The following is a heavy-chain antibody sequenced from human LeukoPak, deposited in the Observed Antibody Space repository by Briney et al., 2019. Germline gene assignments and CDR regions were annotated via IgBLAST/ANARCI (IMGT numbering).Heavy chain of an antibody. CDR1: GFTFSSYW. V-gene: IGHV3-74*01. D-gene: IGHD6-6*01. CDR3: ASGLSSIAPRNAFDI. Sequence: GGSLRLSCAASGFTFSSYWMHWVRRAPGKGLVWVSRINSDGSSTSYADSVKGRFTISRDNAKNTMYLQMNSLRAEDTAVYDCASGLSSIAPRNAFDIWGEGTKVTDSS. J-gene: IGHJ3*02. CDR2: INSDGSST.